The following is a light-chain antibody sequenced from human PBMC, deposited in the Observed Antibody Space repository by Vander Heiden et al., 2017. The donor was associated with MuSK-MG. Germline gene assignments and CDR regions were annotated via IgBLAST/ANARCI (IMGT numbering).Light chain of an antibody. CDR2: DAS. CDR3: QQRSNGPPRLN. CDR1: QSVSSY. V-gene: IGKV3-11*01. Sequence: EIVLTQSPATLSLSPGERATLSCRASQSVSSYLAWYQQKPGQAPRLLIYDASNRATGIPARFSGSGAGTDVTLTISSREPEDFAVYYCQQRSNGPPRLNFGGGPKVEIK. J-gene: IGKJ4*01.